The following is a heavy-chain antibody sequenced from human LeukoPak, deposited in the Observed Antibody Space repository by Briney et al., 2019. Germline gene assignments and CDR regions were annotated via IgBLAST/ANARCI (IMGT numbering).Heavy chain of an antibody. CDR3: AKDTGSGVYYYGMDV. CDR1: GFTFDDYA. V-gene: IGHV3-9*01. Sequence: GGSLRLSCAASGFTFDDYAMPWVRQAPGKGLEWVSGISWNSVSIDYADSVKGRFTISRDNAKNSLYLQMSSLRAEDTAFYYCAKDTGSGVYYYGMDVWGQGTTVTVSS. J-gene: IGHJ6*01. D-gene: IGHD3-10*01. CDR2: ISWNSVSI.